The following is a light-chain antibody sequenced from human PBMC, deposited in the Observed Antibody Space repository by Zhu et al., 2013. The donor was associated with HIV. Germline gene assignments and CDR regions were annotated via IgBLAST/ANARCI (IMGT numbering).Light chain of an antibody. V-gene: IGKV3-15*01. CDR1: QSVTSN. Sequence: EIVMTQSPATLSVSPGERATLSCRASQSVTSNLAWYQQKPGQAPRLLIYGASTRATGIPARFSGSGSGTEFTLTISGLQPEDFGVYHCQQSYSTPRTFGQGTKVEI. CDR2: GAS. J-gene: IGKJ1*01. CDR3: QQSYSTPRT.